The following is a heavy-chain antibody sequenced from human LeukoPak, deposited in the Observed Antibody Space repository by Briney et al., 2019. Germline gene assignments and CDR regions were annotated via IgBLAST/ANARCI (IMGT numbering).Heavy chain of an antibody. CDR2: IIPILGIA. CDR1: GGTFSSYA. Sequence: SVKVSCKASGGTFSSYAISWVRQAPGQGLEWMGRIIPILGIANYAQKFQGRVTITADKSTSTAYMELSSLRSEDTAVYYCASSFLDSSLSSLQPTCDWGQGTLVTVSS. V-gene: IGHV1-69*04. J-gene: IGHJ4*02. CDR3: ASSFLDSSLSSLQPTCD. D-gene: IGHD6-6*01.